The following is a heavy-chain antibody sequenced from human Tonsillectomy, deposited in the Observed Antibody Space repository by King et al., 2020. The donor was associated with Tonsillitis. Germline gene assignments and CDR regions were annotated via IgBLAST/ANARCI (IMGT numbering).Heavy chain of an antibody. CDR2: ISYDGSNK. CDR3: AKDRYYDSSLGMDV. Sequence: HVQLVESGGGVVQPGRSLRLSCGASGFTFSSYGMHWVRQAPGKGLEWVAVISYDGSNKYYADSVKGRFTISRDNSKNTLHLQMHSLRAEDTAVYYCAKDRYYDSSLGMDVWGQGTTVTVSS. CDR1: GFTFSSYG. V-gene: IGHV3-30*18. D-gene: IGHD3-22*01. J-gene: IGHJ6*02.